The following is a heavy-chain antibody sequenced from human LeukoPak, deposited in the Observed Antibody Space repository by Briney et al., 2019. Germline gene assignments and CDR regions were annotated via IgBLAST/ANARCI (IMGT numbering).Heavy chain of an antibody. CDR1: GCTFSSYD. V-gene: IGHV3-23*01. D-gene: IGHD6-19*01. CDR2: ISGRGGST. CDR3: AREWAASSGWYDDAFDI. J-gene: IGHJ3*02. Sequence: GGSLSLSCAASGCTFSSYDMSWVRQAPGKGLEWVSAISGRGGSTYYADSVKGRFTISRDNSKNTLYLQMNSLRAEDTAVYYCAREWAASSGWYDDAFDIWGRGVTLAVSS.